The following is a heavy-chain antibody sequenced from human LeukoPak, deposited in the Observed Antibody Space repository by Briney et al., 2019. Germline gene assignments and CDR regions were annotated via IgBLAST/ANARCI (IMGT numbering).Heavy chain of an antibody. V-gene: IGHV1-2*02. J-gene: IGHJ4*02. CDR1: GYTFNDYY. CDR2: INPNSGRT. CDR3: ARDSSDVLTGYYHF. D-gene: IGHD3-9*01. Sequence: GASVEVSCMTSGYTFNDYYLHWVRQAPGQGLEWMGWINPNSGRTNYPPKFQGRVTLTTDTSISTAYMELSSLISGDTALYYCARDSSDVLTGYYHFWGQGTLVTVSS.